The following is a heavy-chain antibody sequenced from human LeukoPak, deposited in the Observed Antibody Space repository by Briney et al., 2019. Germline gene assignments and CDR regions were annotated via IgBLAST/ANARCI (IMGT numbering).Heavy chain of an antibody. CDR1: GYTFTGYY. V-gene: IGHV1-2*02. J-gene: IGHJ4*02. D-gene: IGHD1-1*01. Sequence: ASVKVSCKASGYTFTGYYMHWVRQAPGQGLEWMGWINPNSGGTNYAQKFQGRVTMTRATSISTAYMELSRLRSHDTAVYYCARGGEYNWNDVDFDYWGQGTLVTVSS. CDR3: ARGGEYNWNDVDFDY. CDR2: INPNSGGT.